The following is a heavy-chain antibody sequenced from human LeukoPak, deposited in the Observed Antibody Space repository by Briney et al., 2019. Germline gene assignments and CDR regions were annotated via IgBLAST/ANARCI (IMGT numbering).Heavy chain of an antibody. CDR1: GYTFTSYY. V-gene: IGHV1-69*13. J-gene: IGHJ4*02. D-gene: IGHD3-22*01. Sequence: ASVKVSCKASGYTFTSYYMHWVRQAPGQGLEWMGGIIPIFGTANYAQKFQGRVTITADESTSTAYMELSSLRSEDTAVYYCARGRTTYAYYYDSSGYDYWGQGTLVTVSS. CDR3: ARGRTTYAYYYDSSGYDY. CDR2: IIPIFGTA.